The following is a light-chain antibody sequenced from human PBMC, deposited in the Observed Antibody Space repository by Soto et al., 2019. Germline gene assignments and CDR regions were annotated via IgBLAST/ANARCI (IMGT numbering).Light chain of an antibody. V-gene: IGKV3-15*01. CDR2: GAS. Sequence: ETVMTQSPATLSVPPGERATLSCRASQSVSSNLAWYQQKPGQAPRLLIYGASTRPTGVPARFSGSGSGTEFTLTISSLQSEDFAVYYCQQYSKWPQTFGQGTKVEIK. CDR1: QSVSSN. J-gene: IGKJ1*01. CDR3: QQYSKWPQT.